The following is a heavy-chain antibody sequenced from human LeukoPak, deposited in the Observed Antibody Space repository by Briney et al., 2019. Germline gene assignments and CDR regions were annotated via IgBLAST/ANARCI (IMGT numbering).Heavy chain of an antibody. J-gene: IGHJ5*02. CDR1: GGSFSGYY. D-gene: IGHD6-13*01. CDR3: ARRSPAGWFDP. Sequence: SETLSLTCAVYGGSFSGYYWSWIRQPPGKGLEWIGEINHSGSTNYNPSLKSRVTISVDTSKNQFSLKLSSVTAADTAVYYCARRSPAGWFDPWGRGTLVTVSS. CDR2: INHSGST. V-gene: IGHV4-34*01.